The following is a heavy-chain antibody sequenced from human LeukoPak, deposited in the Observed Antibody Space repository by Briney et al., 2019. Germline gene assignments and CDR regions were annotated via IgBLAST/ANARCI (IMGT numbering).Heavy chain of an antibody. Sequence: ASVKLSCTASGYTFIVYYMYWVRHAPGQGLELMGRINANSGGTNYAKKFQGRVTMTRGTSISTAYMELSRLRSGDTAIYYCARDKSGWYTGDLDYWGQGTLVTVPS. D-gene: IGHD6-19*01. CDR3: ARDKSGWYTGDLDY. J-gene: IGHJ4*02. V-gene: IGHV1-2*06. CDR2: INANSGGT. CDR1: GYTFIVYY.